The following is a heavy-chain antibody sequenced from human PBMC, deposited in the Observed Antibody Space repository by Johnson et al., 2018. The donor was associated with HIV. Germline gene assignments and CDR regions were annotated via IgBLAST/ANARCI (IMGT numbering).Heavy chain of an antibody. J-gene: IGHJ3*02. V-gene: IGHV3-30*19. CDR1: GFTFSSYG. CDR3: ASGEDYGGNYGALDI. CDR2: ISYDGSKR. Sequence: QVQLVESGGGVVQPGGSLRLSCAASGFTFSSYGMHWVRQAPGKGLEWVAVISYDGSKRYYADSVRGRFTISRDNSKNTLYLQVNGLRVEDTAVFYCASGEDYGGNYGALDIWGQGTMVTVSS. D-gene: IGHD4-23*01.